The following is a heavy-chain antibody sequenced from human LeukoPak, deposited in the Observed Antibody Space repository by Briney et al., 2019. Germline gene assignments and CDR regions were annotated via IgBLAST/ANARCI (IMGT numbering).Heavy chain of an antibody. CDR1: GFTFDDYA. D-gene: IGHD3-10*01. CDR2: ISWNSGSI. J-gene: IGHJ6*02. V-gene: IGHV3-9*01. Sequence: PGGSLRLSCAASGFTFDDYAMHWVRQAPGKGLEWVSGISWNSGSIGYADSVKGRFTISRDNAKNSLYLQMNSLRAEDTALYYCAKEGGGSGSYYEDYYYGMDVWGQGTTVTVSS. CDR3: AKEGGGSGSYYEDYYYGMDV.